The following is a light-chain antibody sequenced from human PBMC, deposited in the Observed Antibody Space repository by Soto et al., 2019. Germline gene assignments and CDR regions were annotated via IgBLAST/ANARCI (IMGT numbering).Light chain of an antibody. CDR1: TSDVGSYHP. CDR3: LSYAGGSTTVI. V-gene: IGLV2-23*01. J-gene: IGLJ2*01. CDR2: EDN. Sequence: QSVLTQPASVSGSPGQSITISCTGTTSDVGSYHPVSWYQHHPGRAPELMIYEDNKRPPGVSIRFSGSKSGNTASLTISGLQAEYEADYYCLSYAGGSTTVIFGGGTKVTVL.